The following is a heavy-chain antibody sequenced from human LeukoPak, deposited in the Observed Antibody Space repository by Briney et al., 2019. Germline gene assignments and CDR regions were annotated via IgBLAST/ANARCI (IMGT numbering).Heavy chain of an antibody. D-gene: IGHD3-3*01. Sequence: PSETLSLTCTVSGGSISSGGYYWSWIRQHPGKGLEWIGYIYYSGSTYYNPSLKSRVTISVDTSKNQFSLKLSSVTAADTAVYYCARNRGDFWNGSLEPNSKGLDMDVWGKGTTVTVSS. CDR1: GGSISSGGYY. CDR3: ARNRGDFWNGSLEPNSKGLDMDV. CDR2: IYYSGST. J-gene: IGHJ6*03. V-gene: IGHV4-31*03.